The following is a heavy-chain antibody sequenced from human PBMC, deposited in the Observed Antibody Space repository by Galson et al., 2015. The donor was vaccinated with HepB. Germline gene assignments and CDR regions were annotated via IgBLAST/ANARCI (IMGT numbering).Heavy chain of an antibody. CDR2: ISGYNGNP. CDR1: GYTFTSHG. J-gene: IGHJ4*02. D-gene: IGHD3/OR15-3a*01. CDR3: ARDKGETMILGD. V-gene: IGHV1-18*01. Sequence: SVKVSCKASGYTFTSHGISWVRQAPGQGLEWMGWISGYNGNPNYAQKFQDRVTMTTDTSTRTAYMELRSLRSVDTAVYYCARDKGETMILGDWGQGTLVTVSS.